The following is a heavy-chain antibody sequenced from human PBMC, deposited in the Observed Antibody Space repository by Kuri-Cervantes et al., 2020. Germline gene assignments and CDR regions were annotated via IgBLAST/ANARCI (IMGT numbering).Heavy chain of an antibody. CDR2: ISGRGYTT. CDR1: GFTFGDYA. Sequence: GGSLRLSCTASGFTFGDYAMSWVRQAPGKGLEWVSSISGRGYTTYCADSVKGRFTISRDTSKNMVFLQMNSLRAGDTAVYYCARAYSSGWYKAYYFDYRGQGTLVTVSS. J-gene: IGHJ4*02. CDR3: ARAYSSGWYKAYYFDY. V-gene: IGHV3-23*01. D-gene: IGHD6-19*01.